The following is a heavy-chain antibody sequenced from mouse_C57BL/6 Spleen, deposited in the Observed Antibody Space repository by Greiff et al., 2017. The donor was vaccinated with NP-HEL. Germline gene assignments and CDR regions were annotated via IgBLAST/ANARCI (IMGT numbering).Heavy chain of an antibody. Sequence: EVQVVESGGGLVKPGGSLKLSCAASGFTFSDYGMHWVRQAPEKGLEWVAYISSGSSTIYYADTVKGRFTISRDNAKNTLFLQMTSLRSEDTAMDYCARETGKGPYAMDYWGQGTSVTVSS. CDR2: ISSGSSTI. V-gene: IGHV5-17*01. CDR1: GFTFSDYG. D-gene: IGHD4-1*01. CDR3: ARETGKGPYAMDY. J-gene: IGHJ4*01.